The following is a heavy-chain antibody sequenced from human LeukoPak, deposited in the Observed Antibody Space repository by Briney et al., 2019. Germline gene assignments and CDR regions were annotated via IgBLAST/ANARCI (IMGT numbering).Heavy chain of an antibody. CDR1: GFTFSSYS. J-gene: IGHJ4*02. Sequence: KAGGSLRLSCAASGFTFSSYSMNWVRQAPGKGLEWVSSISSSSSYIYYADSVKGRFTISRDNSKNTLSLQMNSLRAEDTAVYYCAKRAKPYGGEFDYWGQGALVTVSS. V-gene: IGHV3-21*04. CDR3: AKRAKPYGGEFDY. CDR2: ISSSSSYI. D-gene: IGHD4-23*01.